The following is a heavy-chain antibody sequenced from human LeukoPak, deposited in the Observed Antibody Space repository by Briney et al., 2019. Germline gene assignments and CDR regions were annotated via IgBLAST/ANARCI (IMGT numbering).Heavy chain of an antibody. CDR1: GFTFDDYG. CDR2: INWNGGST. D-gene: IGHD6-13*01. Sequence: AGGSLRLSCAASGFTFDDYGMSWLRQAPGKGLEWVSGINWNGGSTGYADPVKGRFTISRDNAKNSLYLQMNSLRAEDTALYYCAKDKWIAAAGTPNYFDYWGQGTLVTVSS. J-gene: IGHJ4*02. CDR3: AKDKWIAAAGTPNYFDY. V-gene: IGHV3-20*04.